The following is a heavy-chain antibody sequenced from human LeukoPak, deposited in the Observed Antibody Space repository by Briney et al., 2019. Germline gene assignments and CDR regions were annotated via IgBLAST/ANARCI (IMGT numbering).Heavy chain of an antibody. V-gene: IGHV3-23*01. Sequence: GASLRLSCAASGFTFSSYAMSWVRQAPGEGLEWVSAISGSGGSTYYADSVKGRFTISRDNSKNTLYLQMNSLRAEDTAVYYCAKDRGYDSSGYPNWGQGTLVTVSS. D-gene: IGHD3-22*01. CDR2: ISGSGGST. J-gene: IGHJ4*02. CDR1: GFTFSSYA. CDR3: AKDRGYDSSGYPN.